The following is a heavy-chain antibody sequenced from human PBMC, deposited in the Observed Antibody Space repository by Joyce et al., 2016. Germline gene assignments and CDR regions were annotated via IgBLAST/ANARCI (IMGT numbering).Heavy chain of an antibody. Sequence: QVQLVQSGAEVKKPGASVKVSCKASGYTFSSNGISWVRQAPGQGLEWMGGISTYYETTNYAQKFQGRVTMTTDTSTSTAFMELRSLRYDDTAVYYCARSASDAVDIWGQGTLLTVSS. CDR1: GYTFSSNG. V-gene: IGHV1-18*01. D-gene: IGHD2-15*01. J-gene: IGHJ3*02. CDR3: ARSASDAVDI. CDR2: ISTYYETT.